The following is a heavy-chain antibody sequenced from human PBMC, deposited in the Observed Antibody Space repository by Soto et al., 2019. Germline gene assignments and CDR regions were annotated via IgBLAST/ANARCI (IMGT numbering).Heavy chain of an antibody. Sequence: SETLSLTCIVSGGSINRSNYYWGWIRQPPGKGLEWIGSIYYSGTTYYNPSLKSRVTISVDTSKNQFSLKLSSVTAADTAVYYCARPYSSGWYPFDYWGQGTLVTVSS. CDR1: GGSINRSNYY. CDR2: IYYSGTT. V-gene: IGHV4-39*01. D-gene: IGHD6-19*01. CDR3: ARPYSSGWYPFDY. J-gene: IGHJ4*02.